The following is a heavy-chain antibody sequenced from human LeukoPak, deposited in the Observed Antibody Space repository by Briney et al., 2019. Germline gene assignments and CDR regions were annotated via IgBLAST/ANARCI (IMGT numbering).Heavy chain of an antibody. V-gene: IGHV3-13*01. D-gene: IGHD3-10*01. CDR2: IGTAGDT. CDR1: GFTFSSYD. CDR3: ARGLYYYGSGSYGRYFDY. J-gene: IGHJ4*02. Sequence: QPGGSLRLSCAASGFTFSSYDMHWVRQATGKGLEWVSAIGTAGDTYYPGSVKGRFTISRENAKNSLYLQMNSLRAGDTAVYYCARGLYYYGSGSYGRYFDYWGQGTLVTVSS.